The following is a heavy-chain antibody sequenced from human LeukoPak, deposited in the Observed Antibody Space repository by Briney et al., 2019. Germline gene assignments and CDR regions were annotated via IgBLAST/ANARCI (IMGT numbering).Heavy chain of an antibody. CDR1: GFTFSSYA. J-gene: IGHJ4*02. V-gene: IGHV3-23*01. Sequence: GGSLTLSCTASGFTFSSYAMNWVRQAPGKGLEWFSGIGAGGTFTYYADSVKGWFTISRDNSRNSRYLQMNSLRADDTGVYYCAKGLIYTTFGYYCDYWGQGTVVAVSS. D-gene: IGHD3-10*01. CDR3: AKGLIYTTFGYYCDY. CDR2: IGAGGTFT.